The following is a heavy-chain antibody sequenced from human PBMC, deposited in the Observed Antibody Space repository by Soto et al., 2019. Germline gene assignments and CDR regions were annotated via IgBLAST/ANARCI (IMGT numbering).Heavy chain of an antibody. Sequence: SLRLSCVGSEFTFSILAMSWVRQAPGKGLEWISSISGSGGSTYYADSVKGRFTVSRDNSKTTVFLQMNSLRTEDTAVYFCAKERNFWSGPAGFDSWGQGSPVTVTS. V-gene: IGHV3-23*01. CDR1: EFTFSILA. J-gene: IGHJ5*01. D-gene: IGHD3-3*01. CDR3: AKERNFWSGPAGFDS. CDR2: ISGSGGST.